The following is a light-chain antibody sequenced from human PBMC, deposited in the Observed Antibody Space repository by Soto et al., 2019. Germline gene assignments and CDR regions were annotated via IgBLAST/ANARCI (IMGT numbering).Light chain of an antibody. J-gene: IGLJ2*01. Sequence: QSVLTQPPSASGTPGQRVTISCSGSNSNVGNNTVNWYQQFPGTSPRLLIEANNQRASGVPDPFSGSKSANSASLAISGLTSEDEADYYCAALYDGLNGLLFGGGTKLTVL. V-gene: IGLV1-44*01. CDR2: ANN. CDR1: NSNVGNNT. CDR3: AALYDGLNGLL.